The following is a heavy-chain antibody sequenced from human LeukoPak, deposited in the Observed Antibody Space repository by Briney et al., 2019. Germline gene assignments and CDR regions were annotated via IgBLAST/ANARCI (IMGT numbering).Heavy chain of an antibody. J-gene: IGHJ6*03. CDR3: TRERVVGPLFGYYYYMDA. Sequence: GGSLRLSCAASGFTVSNSYMNWVRQAPGKGLEWVSVIYSGGRTYYADSVKGRFTISRDTSKNTLYLQMNSLRAEDTAVYYCTRERVVGPLFGYYYYMDAWGKGTTVTVSS. CDR1: GFTVSNSY. D-gene: IGHD2-15*01. V-gene: IGHV3-53*01. CDR2: IYSGGRT.